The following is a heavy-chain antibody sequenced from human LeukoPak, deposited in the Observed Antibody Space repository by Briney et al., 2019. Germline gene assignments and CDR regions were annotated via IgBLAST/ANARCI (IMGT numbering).Heavy chain of an antibody. CDR3: AKDGLKLQKYYFDY. Sequence: GGSLRLSCAASGFTFSRYGMQWVRQAPGKGLEWVAIITYDGTDKNYADSVKGRFTISRDNSKNTLYLQMNTLRSEDTAVYYCAKDGLKLQKYYFDYWGQGTLVTVSS. V-gene: IGHV3-30*18. D-gene: IGHD1-26*01. CDR1: GFTFSRYG. J-gene: IGHJ4*02. CDR2: ITYDGTDK.